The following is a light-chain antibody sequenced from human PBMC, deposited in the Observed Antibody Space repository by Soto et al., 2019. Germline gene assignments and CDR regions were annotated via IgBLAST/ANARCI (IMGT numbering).Light chain of an antibody. CDR3: MQSIQLPLT. Sequence: IVLTQSPAIMSLSPGESASLSCRASQSVSDYLAWYQQKPGQAPRLFIYDVSKRATGIPARFSGSGSGTGFTLKISRVEAEDVGVYYCMQSIQLPLTFGGGTKVDIK. CDR2: DVS. J-gene: IGKJ4*01. V-gene: IGKV3-11*01. CDR1: QSVSDY.